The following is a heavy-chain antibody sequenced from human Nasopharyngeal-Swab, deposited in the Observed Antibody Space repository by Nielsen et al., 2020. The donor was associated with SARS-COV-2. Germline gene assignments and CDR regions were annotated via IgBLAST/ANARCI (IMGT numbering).Heavy chain of an antibody. V-gene: IGHV4-59*01. Sequence: GSLRLSCTVSGGSISSYYWSWIRQPPGKGLEWIGYIYYSGSTNYNPSLKGRVTISVDTSKNQFSLKLSSVTAADTAVYYCARGGYYGSGSPYPSYYYGMDVWGQGTTVTVSS. J-gene: IGHJ6*02. CDR2: IYYSGST. CDR3: ARGGYYGSGSPYPSYYYGMDV. D-gene: IGHD3-10*01. CDR1: GGSISSYY.